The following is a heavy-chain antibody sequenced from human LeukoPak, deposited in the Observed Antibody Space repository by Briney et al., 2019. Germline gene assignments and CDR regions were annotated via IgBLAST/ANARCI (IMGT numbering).Heavy chain of an antibody. D-gene: IGHD6-19*01. V-gene: IGHV1-18*01. CDR3: ARSPKGSSGWYSGYFQH. J-gene: IGHJ1*01. CDR2: ISAYNGNT. Sequence: ASVKVSCKASGYTFTSYGISWVRQAPGQGLEWMGWISAYNGNTNYAQKLQGRVTMTTDTSTSTAYMELRSLRSDDTAVCYCARSPKGSSGWYSGYFQHWGQGTLVTVSS. CDR1: GYTFTSYG.